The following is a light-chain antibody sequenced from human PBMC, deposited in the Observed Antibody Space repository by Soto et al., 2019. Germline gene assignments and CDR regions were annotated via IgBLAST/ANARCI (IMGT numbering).Light chain of an antibody. CDR2: TNN. CDR3: AAWDDSLNGRV. Sequence: QSVLTQPPSASGTPGQRVTISCSGSSSNIGINTVTWYQQLPGTAPKLLIHTNNQRPSGVPDRFSGSTSGTSASLAISGLQSEDDADYFCAAWDDSLNGRVFGGGTKLTVL. J-gene: IGLJ3*02. CDR1: SSNIGINT. V-gene: IGLV1-44*01.